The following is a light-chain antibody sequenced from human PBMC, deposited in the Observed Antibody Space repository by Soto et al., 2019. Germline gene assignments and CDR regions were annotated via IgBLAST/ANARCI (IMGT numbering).Light chain of an antibody. Sequence: QSALTQPASVSGSPGQSITISCTGTSSDVGGYNYVSWYQQHPGKAPKLMIYDVTNRPSGVSNRFSGSKSGNTASLTISGLQAVDEADYYCSSYTSSSTRVFGTGTKLTVL. CDR2: DVT. J-gene: IGLJ1*01. CDR1: SSDVGGYNY. CDR3: SSYTSSSTRV. V-gene: IGLV2-14*03.